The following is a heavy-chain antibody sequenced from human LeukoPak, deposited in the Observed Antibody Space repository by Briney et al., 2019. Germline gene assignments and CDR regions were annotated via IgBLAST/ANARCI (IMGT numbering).Heavy chain of an antibody. CDR2: IYHSGST. V-gene: IGHV4-4*02. CDR1: GGSISSSNW. J-gene: IGHJ6*02. CDR3: AHGMDV. Sequence: PSGTLSLTCAVSGGSISSSNWWSWVRQPPGKGLEWIREIYHSGSTNYNPSLKSRVTISVDTSKNQFSLKLSSVTAADTAVYYCAHGMDVWGQGTTVTVSS.